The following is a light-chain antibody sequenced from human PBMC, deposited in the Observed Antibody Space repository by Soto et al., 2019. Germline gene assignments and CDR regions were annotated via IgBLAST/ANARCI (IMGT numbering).Light chain of an antibody. CDR3: QQRSNWPLT. Sequence: EILLTQSPATLSLSPAEISTLSCRASQSVSSYLAWYQQKPGQAPRLLIYDASNRATGIPARFSGSGSGTDFTLTISSLEPEDFAVYYCQQRSNWPLTFGGGTKVDIK. CDR1: QSVSSY. CDR2: DAS. V-gene: IGKV3-11*01. J-gene: IGKJ4*01.